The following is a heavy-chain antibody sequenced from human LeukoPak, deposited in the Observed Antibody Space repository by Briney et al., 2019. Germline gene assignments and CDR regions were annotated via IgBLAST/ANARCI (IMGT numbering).Heavy chain of an antibody. CDR1: GFTFDDYA. V-gene: IGHV3-43D*03. J-gene: IGHJ4*02. Sequence: PGGSLRLSCAASGFTFDDYAMHWVRQAPGKGLEWVSLISWDGGGTHYADSVKGRFTISRDNSKNSLYLHMNSLRADDTALYYCVKDIMGSSGWPEEHYFDYWGQGTLVTVSS. D-gene: IGHD6-19*01. CDR2: ISWDGGGT. CDR3: VKDIMGSSGWPEEHYFDY.